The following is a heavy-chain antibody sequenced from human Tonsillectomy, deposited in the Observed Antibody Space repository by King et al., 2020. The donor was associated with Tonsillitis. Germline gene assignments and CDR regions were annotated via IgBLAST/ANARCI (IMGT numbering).Heavy chain of an antibody. J-gene: IGHJ5*02. CDR2: ISAHNGNT. V-gene: IGHV1-18*04. CDR3: ARWTTTVTTAVYNYFDP. CDR1: GYTFTNYG. D-gene: IGHD4-11*01. Sequence: QLVQSGAEVKKPGASVKVSCKASGYTFTNYGISWVRQAPGQGLEWMGWISAHNGNTNYAQKLQGRVMTTDTSTSTAYMELRSLRSDDTAVYYSARWTTTVTTAVYNYFDPWGQGTLVTVSS.